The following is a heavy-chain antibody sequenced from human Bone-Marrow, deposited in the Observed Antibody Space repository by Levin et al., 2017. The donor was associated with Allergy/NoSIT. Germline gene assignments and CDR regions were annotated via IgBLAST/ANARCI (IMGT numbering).Heavy chain of an antibody. CDR3: AREAREIAAGGYYYYGMDV. Sequence: GESLKISCAASGFTFSSYGMHWVRQAPGKGLEWVALIWNDGSNIYYGDSVKGRFTISRDNSKNTLYLEMNSLSVEDTAVYYCAREAREIAAGGYYYYGMDVWGQGTTVTVSS. J-gene: IGHJ6*02. CDR2: IWNDGSNI. D-gene: IGHD6-13*01. CDR1: GFTFSSYG. V-gene: IGHV3-33*01.